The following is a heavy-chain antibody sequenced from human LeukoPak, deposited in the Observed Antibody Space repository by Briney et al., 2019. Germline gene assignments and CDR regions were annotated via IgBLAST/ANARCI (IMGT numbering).Heavy chain of an antibody. CDR3: ARRSMVQHMDV. Sequence: GASVKVSCKASGYTFTSYAMNWVRQAPGQGLEYMGWIDTNTGNPSYAQAFTGRIVFSLDTSVSTAYLEIRSLKAEDSAVYFCARRSMVQHMDVWGKGTTVTISS. J-gene: IGHJ6*03. V-gene: IGHV7-4-1*02. D-gene: IGHD3-10*01. CDR1: GYTFTSYA. CDR2: IDTNTGNP.